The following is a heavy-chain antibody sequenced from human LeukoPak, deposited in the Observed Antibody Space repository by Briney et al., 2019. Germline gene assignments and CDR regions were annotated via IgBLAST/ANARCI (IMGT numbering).Heavy chain of an antibody. J-gene: IGHJ6*02. CDR2: ISSSSSTI. CDR1: GFTFSSYW. V-gene: IGHV3-48*02. D-gene: IGHD5-24*01. CDR3: ARDFEMATISYYYYGMDV. Sequence: GGSLRLSCAASGFTFSSYWMHWVRQAPGKGLVWVSYISSSSSTIYYADSVKGRFTISRDNAKNSLYLQMNSLRDEDTAVYYCARDFEMATISYYYYGMDVWGQGTTVTVSS.